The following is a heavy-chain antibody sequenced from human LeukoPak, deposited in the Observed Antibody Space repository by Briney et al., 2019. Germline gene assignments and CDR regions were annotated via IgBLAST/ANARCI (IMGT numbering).Heavy chain of an antibody. CDR3: AGGATRGYYFDH. J-gene: IGHJ4*02. CDR2: ISGSGGRT. D-gene: IGHD3-16*01. V-gene: IGHV3-23*01. CDR1: GFTFSGYG. Sequence: GGSLRLSCAASGFTFSGYGMSWVRQAPGKGLEWVSGISGSGGRTYYADSVKGRFTISRDNSKNKPYLQMNSLRAEDTAVYYCAGGATRGYYFDHWGQGTLVTVSS.